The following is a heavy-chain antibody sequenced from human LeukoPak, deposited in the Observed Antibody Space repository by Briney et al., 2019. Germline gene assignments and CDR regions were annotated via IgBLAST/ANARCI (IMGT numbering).Heavy chain of an antibody. J-gene: IGHJ4*02. CDR2: ISYDGSNK. V-gene: IGHV3-30-3*01. CDR3: ARAGLYSSSWPYYFDY. CDR1: GFTFSSYA. Sequence: GGSLRLSCAASGFTFSSYAMHWVRQAPGKGLEWVAVISYDGSNKYYADSVKGRFTISRDNSKNTLYLQMNSLRAEDTAVYYCARAGLYSSSWPYYFDYWGQGTLVTVSS. D-gene: IGHD6-13*01.